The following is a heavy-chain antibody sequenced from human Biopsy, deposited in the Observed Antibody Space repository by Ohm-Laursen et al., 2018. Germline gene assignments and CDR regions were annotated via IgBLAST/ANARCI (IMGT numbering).Heavy chain of an antibody. J-gene: IGHJ3*02. CDR3: ARDYGLELGGLEAFDI. V-gene: IGHV4-4*07. CDR1: GDSLSNYY. CDR2: IYTSGSS. Sequence: SETLSLTCTVSGDSLSNYYWSWIRQPAGKGLEWIGRIYTSGSSNKNPSLMSRVTMSVDTSKKQFSLKVYSVTAADTAVYYCARDYGLELGGLEAFDIWGQGTMVTVSS. D-gene: IGHD1-7*01.